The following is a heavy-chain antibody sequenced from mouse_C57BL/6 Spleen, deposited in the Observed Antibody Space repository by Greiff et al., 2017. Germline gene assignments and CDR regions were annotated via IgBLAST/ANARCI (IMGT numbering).Heavy chain of an antibody. CDR1: GFSLTSYG. CDR2: LWRGGST. CDR3: AKNDDYDGDNYFDY. V-gene: IGHV2-5*01. J-gene: IGHJ2*01. D-gene: IGHD2-4*01. Sequence: VKVVESGPGLVQPSQSLSITCTVSGFSLTSYGVHWVRQSPGKGLEWLGVLWRGGSTDYNAAFMSRLSITKDNSKSQVFFKMNSLQADDTAIYYCAKNDDYDGDNYFDYWGQGTTLTVSS.